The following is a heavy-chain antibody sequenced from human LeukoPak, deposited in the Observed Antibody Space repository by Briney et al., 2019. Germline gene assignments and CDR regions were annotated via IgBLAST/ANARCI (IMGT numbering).Heavy chain of an antibody. CDR1: GFTFSGSA. V-gene: IGHV3-73*01. D-gene: IGHD3-22*01. Sequence: GGSLRLSCAASGFTFSGSAIHWVRQASGKGLEWVGRVRTKGNGYATQYAAPVKGRFTISRDDSKNTAYLQMNSLKTEDTAVYFCSSYDNSGYYYRNYWGQGTLVTVSS. CDR3: SSYDNSGYYYRNY. CDR2: VRTKGNGYAT. J-gene: IGHJ4*02.